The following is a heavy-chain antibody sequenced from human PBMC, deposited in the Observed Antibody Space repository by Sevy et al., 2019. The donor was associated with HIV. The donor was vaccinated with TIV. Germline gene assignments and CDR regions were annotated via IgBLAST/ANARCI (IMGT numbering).Heavy chain of an antibody. V-gene: IGHV4-38-2*02. CDR2: IYHSGST. J-gene: IGHJ5*02. CDR1: GYSISSGYY. Sequence: SETLSLTCTVSGYSISSGYYWGWIRQPPGKGLEWIGSIYHSGSTYYNPSLKSRVTISVDTSKNQFSLKLSSVTAADTAVYYCARQPTLFLCSGELSYWFDPWGQGTLVTVSS. CDR3: ARQPTLFLCSGELSYWFDP. D-gene: IGHD3-16*02.